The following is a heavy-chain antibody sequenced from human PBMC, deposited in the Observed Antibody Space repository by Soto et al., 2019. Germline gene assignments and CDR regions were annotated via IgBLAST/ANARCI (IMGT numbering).Heavy chain of an antibody. V-gene: IGHV1-69*01. CDR2: IIPIFGTA. CDR3: ARGVDYYYDSSGYYSEYNWFDP. Sequence: QVQLVQSGAEVKKPGSSVKVSCKASGGTFSSYAISWVRQAPGQGLEWMGGIIPIFGTANYAQKFQGRVTITADESTSTAYMELSSLRSEDTAVYYCARGVDYYYDSSGYYSEYNWFDPWGQGTLVTVSS. D-gene: IGHD3-22*01. J-gene: IGHJ5*02. CDR1: GGTFSSYA.